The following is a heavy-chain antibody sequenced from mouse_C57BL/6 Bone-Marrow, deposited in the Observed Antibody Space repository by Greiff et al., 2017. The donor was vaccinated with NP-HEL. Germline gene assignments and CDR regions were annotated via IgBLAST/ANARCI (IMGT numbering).Heavy chain of an antibody. D-gene: IGHD2-2*01. Sequence: QVQLKQSGAELAKPGASVKLSCKASGYTFTSYWMHWVKQRPGQGLEWIGYINPSSGYTKYNQKFEDKATLTADKSSSTAYMQLSSLTYEDSAVYYCARGPIYYGYDGSPWFAYWGQGTLVTVSA. CDR1: GYTFTSYW. V-gene: IGHV1-7*01. CDR3: ARGPIYYGYDGSPWFAY. CDR2: INPSSGYT. J-gene: IGHJ3*01.